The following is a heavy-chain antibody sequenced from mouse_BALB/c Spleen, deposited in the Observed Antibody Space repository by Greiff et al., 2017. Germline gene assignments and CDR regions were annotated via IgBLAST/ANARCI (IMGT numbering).Heavy chain of an antibody. Sequence: QVQLKQSGPELVKPGASVKMSCKASGYTFTRSYIHWVKQRPGQGLEWIGWIYPGDGSTKYNEKFKGKTTLTADKSSSTAYMLLSSLTSDDSAIYFCARGVITTAYFDYWGQGTTLTVSS. J-gene: IGHJ2*01. D-gene: IGHD1-1*01. V-gene: IGHV1S56*01. CDR3: ARGVITTAYFDY. CDR2: IYPGDGST. CDR1: GYTFTRSY.